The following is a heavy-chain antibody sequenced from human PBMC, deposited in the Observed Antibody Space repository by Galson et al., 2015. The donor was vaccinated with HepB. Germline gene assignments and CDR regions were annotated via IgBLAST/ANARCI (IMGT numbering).Heavy chain of an antibody. Sequence: PALVKPTQTLTLTCTFSGFSLSTSGVGVGWIRQPPGKALEWLALIYWDDDKRYSPSLKSRLTITKDTSKNQVVLTMTNMDPVDTATYCCAHTQSSSWYEVSHFDYWGQGTLVTVSS. CDR2: IYWDDDK. J-gene: IGHJ4*02. D-gene: IGHD6-13*01. V-gene: IGHV2-5*02. CDR1: GFSLSTSGVG. CDR3: AHTQSSSWYEVSHFDY.